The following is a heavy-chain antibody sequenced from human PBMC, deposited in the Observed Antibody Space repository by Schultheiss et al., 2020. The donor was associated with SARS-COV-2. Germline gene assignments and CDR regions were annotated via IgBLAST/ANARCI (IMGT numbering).Heavy chain of an antibody. CDR3: ALAESSYYFDY. CDR1: GGSISSSNW. J-gene: IGHJ4*02. Sequence: SETLSLTCAVSGGSISSSNWWSWIRQPPGKGLEWIGEINHSGSTNYNPSLKSRVTISVDTSKNQFSLKLSSVTAADTAVYYCALAESSYYFDYWGQGTLVTVSS. D-gene: IGHD3-3*02. V-gene: IGHV4-4*02. CDR2: INHSGST.